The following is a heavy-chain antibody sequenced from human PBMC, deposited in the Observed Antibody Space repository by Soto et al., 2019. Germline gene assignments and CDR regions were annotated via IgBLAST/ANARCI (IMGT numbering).Heavy chain of an antibody. Sequence: NPSETLSLTCTVSGGSISSGGYYWSWIRQHPGKGLEWIGYIYYSGSTYYNPSLKSRVTISVDMSKNQFSLKLSSVTAADTAVYYCASSSQNRVFDYWGQGTLVTVSS. CDR1: GGSISSGGYY. D-gene: IGHD6-6*01. CDR3: ASSSQNRVFDY. CDR2: IYYSGST. V-gene: IGHV4-31*03. J-gene: IGHJ4*02.